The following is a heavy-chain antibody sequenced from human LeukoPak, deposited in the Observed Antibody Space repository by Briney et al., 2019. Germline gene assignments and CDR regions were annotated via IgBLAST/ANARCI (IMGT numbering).Heavy chain of an antibody. V-gene: IGHV3-53*01. CDR3: ARGPGIVVVKPRWGAFDI. Sequence: GGSLRPSCAASGFTVSSNYMSWVRQAPGKGLEWVSVIYSGGSTYYADSVKGRFTISRDNSKNTLYLQMNSLRAEDTAVYYCARGPGIVVVKPRWGAFDIWGQGTMVTVSS. J-gene: IGHJ3*02. CDR2: IYSGGST. D-gene: IGHD2-15*01. CDR1: GFTVSSNY.